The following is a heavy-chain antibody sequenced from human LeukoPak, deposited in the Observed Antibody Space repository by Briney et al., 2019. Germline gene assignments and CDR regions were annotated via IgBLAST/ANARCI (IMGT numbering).Heavy chain of an antibody. V-gene: IGHV3-48*01. J-gene: IGHJ4*02. CDR1: RFTFYTYS. CDR3: ARVTVGATADYFDS. D-gene: IGHD1-26*01. Sequence: GGSLRLSCAASRFTFYTYSMNWVRQAPGKGLEWISYISGGSGTIYYADSVKGRFTISRDNARNSLYLQLNSLRAEDTAVYFCARVTVGATADYFDSWGQGTLVTVSS. CDR2: ISGGSGTI.